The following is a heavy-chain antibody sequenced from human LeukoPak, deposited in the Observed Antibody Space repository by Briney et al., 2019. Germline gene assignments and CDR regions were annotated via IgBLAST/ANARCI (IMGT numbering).Heavy chain of an antibody. CDR1: GFTVSSNS. CDR3: AKDPHYYDSSGYFDY. V-gene: IGHV3-53*05. J-gene: IGHJ4*02. D-gene: IGHD3-22*01. Sequence: GGSLRLSCTVSGFTVSSNSMSWVRQAPGKGLEWVSFIYSGGNTHYSDSVKGRFTISRDNSKNTLYLQMNSLRAEDTAVYYCAKDPHYYDSSGYFDYWGQGTLVTVSS. CDR2: IYSGGNT.